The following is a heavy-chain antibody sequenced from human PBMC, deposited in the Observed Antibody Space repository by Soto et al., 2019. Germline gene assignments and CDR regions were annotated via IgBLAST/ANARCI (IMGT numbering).Heavy chain of an antibody. J-gene: IGHJ4*02. V-gene: IGHV3-9*01. CDR1: GFTFDDYA. CDR2: INWNSENI. CDR3: TRDGPYCGSDCYFDS. D-gene: IGHD2-21*02. Sequence: EVQLVESGGDLVQPGRSLRLSCAASGFTFDDYAMHWVRQAPGKGLEWVSGINWNSENIGYADSVKGRFTISRDNAENSLFLQMNSLKTEDTALYFCTRDGPYCGSDCYFDSWGQGTLVTVSS.